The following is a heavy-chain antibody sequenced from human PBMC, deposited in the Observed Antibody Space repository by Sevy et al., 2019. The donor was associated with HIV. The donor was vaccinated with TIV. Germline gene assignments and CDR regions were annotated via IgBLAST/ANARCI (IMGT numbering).Heavy chain of an antibody. Sequence: GGSLRLSCAASGFSYSSYGMHWVRQAPGKGLEWVAYIQYDGSNKDYADSVKGRFTISRDNSKNTRDLQMNSRRVEDTAVYYCVKEGGGEGGDHWGQGTLVTVSS. CDR3: VKEGGGEGGDH. J-gene: IGHJ4*02. CDR2: IQYDGSNK. V-gene: IGHV3-30*02. CDR1: GFSYSSYG. D-gene: IGHD2-21*01.